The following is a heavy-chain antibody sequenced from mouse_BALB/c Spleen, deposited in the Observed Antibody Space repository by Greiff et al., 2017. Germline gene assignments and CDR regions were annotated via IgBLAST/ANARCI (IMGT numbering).Heavy chain of an antibody. CDR2: ISSGGSYT. D-gene: IGHD2-4*01. CDR3: TRVCDYDEGGYYYAMDY. CDR1: GFTFSSYT. J-gene: IGHJ4*01. Sequence: EVKLMESGGGLVKPGGSLKLSCAASGFTFSSYTMSWVRQTPEKRLEWVATISSGGSYTYYPDSVKGRFTISRDNAKNTLYLQMSSLKSEDTAMYYCTRVCDYDEGGYYYAMDYWGQGTSVTVSS. V-gene: IGHV5-6-4*01.